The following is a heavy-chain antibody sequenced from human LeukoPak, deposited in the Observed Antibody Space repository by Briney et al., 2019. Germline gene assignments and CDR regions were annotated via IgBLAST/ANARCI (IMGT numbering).Heavy chain of an antibody. D-gene: IGHD2-2*01. V-gene: IGHV4-34*01. CDR3: ARSARYCSSTSCYWSWFDP. Sequence: SETLSLTCAVYGGSFSGYYWSWIRQPPGKGLEWIGEINHSGSTNYNPSLKSRVTISVGTSKNQFSLKLSSVTAADTAVYYCARSARYCSSTSCYWSWFDPWGQGTLVTVSS. J-gene: IGHJ5*02. CDR2: INHSGST. CDR1: GGSFSGYY.